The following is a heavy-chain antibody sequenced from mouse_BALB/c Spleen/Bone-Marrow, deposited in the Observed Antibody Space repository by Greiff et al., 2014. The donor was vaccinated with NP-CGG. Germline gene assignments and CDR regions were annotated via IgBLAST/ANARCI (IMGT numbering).Heavy chain of an antibody. CDR2: ISGGGSYP. Sequence: EVKLMESGGNLVKSGGSLKLSCAASGFTFSSYGMSWVRQTPEKRLEWVATISGGGSYPFYPDSVKGRFTISRDNAKNNLYLQLSSLRSEDTALYYCARHAYYDQTEVSFVYWGQGTLVTVSA. J-gene: IGHJ3*01. V-gene: IGHV5-9-2*01. CDR1: GFTFSSYG. D-gene: IGHD2-4*01. CDR3: ARHAYYDQTEVSFVY.